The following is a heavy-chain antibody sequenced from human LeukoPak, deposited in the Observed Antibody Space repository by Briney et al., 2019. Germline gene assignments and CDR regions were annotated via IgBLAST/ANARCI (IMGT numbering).Heavy chain of an antibody. D-gene: IGHD6-13*01. V-gene: IGHV4-34*01. CDR1: GGSFSGYY. CDR2: INHSGST. J-gene: IGHJ5*02. CDR3: ARDPPRIAAAVRDWFDP. Sequence: PSETLSLTCAVYGGSFSGYYWSWIRQPPGKGLEWIGEINHSGSTNYNPSLKSRVTISVDTSKNQFSLKLSSVTAADTAVYYCARDPPRIAAAVRDWFDPWGQGTLVTVSS.